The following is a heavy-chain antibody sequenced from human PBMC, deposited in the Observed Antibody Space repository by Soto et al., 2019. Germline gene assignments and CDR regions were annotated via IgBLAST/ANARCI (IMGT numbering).Heavy chain of an antibody. J-gene: IGHJ4*02. V-gene: IGHV3-15*01. CDR1: GFKFSNYA. D-gene: IGHD2-8*02. CDR3: TTAALGPGGVFDY. Sequence: GGSLRLSCAASGFKFSNYAMSWVRQAPGKGLEWVGRIKSKTDGGATDYAAPVKGRFTISRDDSKNTLYLQMNSLKTEDTAVYYCTTAALGPGGVFDYWGQGTLVTVSS. CDR2: IKSKTDGGAT.